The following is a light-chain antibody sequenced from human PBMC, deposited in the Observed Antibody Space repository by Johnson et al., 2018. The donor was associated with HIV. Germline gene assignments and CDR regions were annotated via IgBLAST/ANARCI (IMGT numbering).Light chain of an antibody. CDR1: SSTIGNNF. Sequence: QSVLTQPPSVSAAPGQKVTISCSGSSSTIGNNFVSWYQVLPGTAPKLLIYKNNERPSGIPDRFSGSKSGTSATLGITGLRTGDEADYYCGPWDTTLSAGGVFGTGTKVTVL. J-gene: IGLJ1*01. CDR2: KNN. CDR3: GPWDTTLSAGGV. V-gene: IGLV1-51*02.